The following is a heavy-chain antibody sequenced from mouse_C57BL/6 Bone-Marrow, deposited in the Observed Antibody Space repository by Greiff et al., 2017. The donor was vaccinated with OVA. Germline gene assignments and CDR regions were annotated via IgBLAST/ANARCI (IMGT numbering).Heavy chain of an antibody. V-gene: IGHV5-16*01. CDR1: GFTFSDYY. Sequence: EVQVVESEGGLVQPGSSMKLSCTASGFTFSDYYMAWVRQVPEKGLEWVANINYDGSSTYYLDSLKSRFIISRANAKNILYLQLRSLKSEDTATYYCVRGGNTVVAPFDYWGKGTTLTVST. CDR3: VRGGNTVVAPFDY. J-gene: IGHJ2*01. CDR2: INYDGSST. D-gene: IGHD1-1*01.